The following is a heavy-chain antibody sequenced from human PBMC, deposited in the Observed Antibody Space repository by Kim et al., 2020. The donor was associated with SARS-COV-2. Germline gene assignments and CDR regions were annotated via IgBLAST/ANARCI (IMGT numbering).Heavy chain of an antibody. J-gene: IGHJ5*02. CDR1: GGSISSGGYY. V-gene: IGHV4-31*03. CDR3: ARGNEGYCSGGSCYSGFDP. D-gene: IGHD2-15*01. Sequence: SETLSLTCTVSGGSISSGGYYWSWIRQHPGKGLEWIGYIYYSGSTYYNPSLKSRVTISVDTSKNQFSLKLSSVTAADTAVYYCARGNEGYCSGGSCYSGFDPWGQGTLVTVSS. CDR2: IYYSGST.